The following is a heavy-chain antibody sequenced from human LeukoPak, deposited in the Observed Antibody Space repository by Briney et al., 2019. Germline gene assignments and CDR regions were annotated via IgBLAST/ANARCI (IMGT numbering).Heavy chain of an antibody. D-gene: IGHD6-13*01. Sequence: GGSLRLSCAASGFTFSSYAMSWVRQAPGKGLERVSAISGSGGSTYYADSVKGRFTISRDNSKNTLYLQMNSLRAEDTAVYYCAKREGFLIAAADPLDYWGQGTLVTVSS. J-gene: IGHJ4*02. CDR3: AKREGFLIAAADPLDY. V-gene: IGHV3-23*01. CDR2: ISGSGGST. CDR1: GFTFSSYA.